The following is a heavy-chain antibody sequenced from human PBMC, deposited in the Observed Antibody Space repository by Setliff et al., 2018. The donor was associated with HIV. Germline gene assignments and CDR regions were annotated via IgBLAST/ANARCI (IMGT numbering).Heavy chain of an antibody. Sequence: SLTCTVSGGSISSSSYFWGWIRQSPGKGLEWIGTMHYSGTTYYNLSLKSRVTISVDTSKNQFSLKLRSVTAADTAIYYCARDMTYYYDTSGSLGWFDPWGQGTLVTVSS. CDR2: MHYSGTT. D-gene: IGHD3-22*01. CDR3: ARDMTYYYDTSGSLGWFDP. J-gene: IGHJ5*02. V-gene: IGHV4-39*07. CDR1: GGSISSSSYF.